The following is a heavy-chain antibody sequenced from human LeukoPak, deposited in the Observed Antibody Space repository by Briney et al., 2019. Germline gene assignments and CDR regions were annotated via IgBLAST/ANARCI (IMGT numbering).Heavy chain of an antibody. CDR1: GYTFTSYA. CDR3: ARDRSGGGVTGPFDY. J-gene: IGHJ4*02. D-gene: IGHD3-10*01. V-gene: IGHV7-4-1*02. CDR2: INTNTGNP. Sequence: GASVKVSCKASGYTFTSYAMNWVRQAPGQGLEWMGWINTNTGNPTYAQGFTGRFVFSLDTSVSTAYLQINSLKAEDTAVYYCARDRSGGGVTGPFDYWGQETLVTVSS.